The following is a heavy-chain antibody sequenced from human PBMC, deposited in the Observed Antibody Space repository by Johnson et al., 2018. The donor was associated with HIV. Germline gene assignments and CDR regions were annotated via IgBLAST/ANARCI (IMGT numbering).Heavy chain of an antibody. Sequence: VQLVESGGGVVRPGGSLRLSCAASGFTFSSYWMSWVRQAPGKGLEWVANIKQDGSEKYYVDSVKGRFTISRDHAKNSLYLQMNSLRAEDTAVYYCARESDSSGYYSDAFDIWGQGTMVTVSS. D-gene: IGHD3-22*01. CDR1: GFTFSSYW. J-gene: IGHJ3*02. V-gene: IGHV3-7*05. CDR2: IKQDGSEK. CDR3: ARESDSSGYYSDAFDI.